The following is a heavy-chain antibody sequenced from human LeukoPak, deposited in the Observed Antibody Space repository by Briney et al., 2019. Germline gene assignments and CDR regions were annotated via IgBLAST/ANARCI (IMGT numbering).Heavy chain of an antibody. CDR2: ISYDESYR. CDR1: GFTFSSYA. Sequence: GGSLRLSCAASGFTFSSYAMHWVRQAPGKGLEWVALISYDESYRYYADSVKGRFTISRDNSKNTLYLQMNSLRAEDTTVYYCARVQWELLYPDYWGQGTLVTVSS. CDR3: ARVQWELLYPDY. V-gene: IGHV3-30-3*01. J-gene: IGHJ4*02. D-gene: IGHD1-26*01.